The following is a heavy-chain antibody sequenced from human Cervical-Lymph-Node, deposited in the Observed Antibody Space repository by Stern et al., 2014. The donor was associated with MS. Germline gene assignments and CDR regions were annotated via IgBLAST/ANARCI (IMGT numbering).Heavy chain of an antibody. CDR3: ARDAMYSGSYPDY. CDR1: GFTFSSYG. V-gene: IGHV3-33*01. Sequence: VQLEESGGGVVQPGRSLRLSCAGSGFTFSSYGMHWVRQAPGKGLEWVALIWYDGSNKYYADSVKGRFTISRDNSKNTLYLQMNSLRAEDTAVYYCARDAMYSGSYPDYWGRGTLVNVSS. J-gene: IGHJ4*02. CDR2: IWYDGSNK. D-gene: IGHD1-26*01.